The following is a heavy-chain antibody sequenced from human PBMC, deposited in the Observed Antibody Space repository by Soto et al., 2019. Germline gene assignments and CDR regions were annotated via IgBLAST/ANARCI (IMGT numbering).Heavy chain of an antibody. J-gene: IGHJ3*01. V-gene: IGHV1-3*01. CDR3: AREHDFWSHYAFDV. D-gene: IGHD3-3*01. Sequence: ASVKVSCKASGYTFTSYSIHWVRQAPGQRLEWMGWSNAGNGNTKYSQKFQGRVTITRDTSASTAYMELSSLRSEDTAVYFCAREHDFWSHYAFDVWGPGTVVTVSS. CDR1: GYTFTSYS. CDR2: SNAGNGNT.